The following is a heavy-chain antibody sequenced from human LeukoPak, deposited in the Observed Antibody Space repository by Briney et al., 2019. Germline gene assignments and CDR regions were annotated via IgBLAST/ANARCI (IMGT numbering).Heavy chain of an antibody. CDR1: NGSISSDDSY. V-gene: IGHV4-30-4*01. CDR2: IYYSGST. Sequence: SQTLSLTCSVSNGSISSDDSYWSWIRQPPGKGLEWIAYIYYSGSTYSTPSLKSRVTMSVDTSKNQFSLKLTSVTAADTAVYYCVRVSRGGSGSGAFDIWGQGTMVTVSS. J-gene: IGHJ3*02. CDR3: VRVSRGGSGSGAFDI. D-gene: IGHD3-10*01.